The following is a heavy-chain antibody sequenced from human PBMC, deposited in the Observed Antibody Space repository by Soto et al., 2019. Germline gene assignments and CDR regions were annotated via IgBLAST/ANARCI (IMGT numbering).Heavy chain of an antibody. CDR3: ARGGNGWYYNWFDP. J-gene: IGHJ5*02. Sequence: GGSLRLSCAASGFTFSSYWMHWVRQAPGKGLVWVSRINSDGSSTSYADSVKGRFTISRDNAKNTLYLQMNSLRAEDTAVYYCARGGNGWYYNWFDPWGQGTLVTVSS. CDR1: GFTFSSYW. CDR2: INSDGSST. V-gene: IGHV3-74*01. D-gene: IGHD6-19*01.